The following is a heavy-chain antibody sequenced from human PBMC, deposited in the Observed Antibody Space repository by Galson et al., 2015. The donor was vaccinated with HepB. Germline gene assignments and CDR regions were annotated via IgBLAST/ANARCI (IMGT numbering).Heavy chain of an antibody. V-gene: IGHV3-48*01. CDR3: VRDRGSGFGGNDVPSFDY. CDR2: ISSDSRTI. Sequence: SLRLSCAASGFRLTDYAMNWVRRAPGKGLEWAAYISSDSRTIHYADSAKGRFTISRDNAKNSVYLQMANLRGEDTAVYYCVRDRGSGFGGNDVPSFDYWGRGSLVTVS. D-gene: IGHD5-12*01. J-gene: IGHJ4*02. CDR1: GFRLTDYA.